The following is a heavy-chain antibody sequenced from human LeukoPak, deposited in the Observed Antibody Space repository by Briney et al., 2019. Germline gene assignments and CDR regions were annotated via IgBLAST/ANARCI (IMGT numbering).Heavy chain of an antibody. Sequence: ASVKVSCKASGYTFTGYYMHWVRQAPGQGLEWMGWINPNSGGTNYAQKFQGRVTMTRDTSISTAYMELSRLRSDDTAVYYCARDLPRYCSSTSCPNWFDPGGQGTLVTVSS. CDR3: ARDLPRYCSSTSCPNWFDP. CDR2: INPNSGGT. CDR1: GYTFTGYY. D-gene: IGHD2-2*01. V-gene: IGHV1-2*02. J-gene: IGHJ5*02.